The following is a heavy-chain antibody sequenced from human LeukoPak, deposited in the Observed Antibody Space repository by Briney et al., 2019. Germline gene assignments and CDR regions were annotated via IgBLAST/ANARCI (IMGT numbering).Heavy chain of an antibody. Sequence: ASVKVSCKASGYTFTSYGISWVRQAPGQGLEWMGWISANNGNPNSAQKLQGRVTMTTDTSTSTAYMELRSLRSDDTAVYYCARVSVTENWFDPWGQGTLVTVSS. CDR2: ISANNGNP. CDR3: ARVSVTENWFDP. D-gene: IGHD4-11*01. CDR1: GYTFTSYG. V-gene: IGHV1-18*01. J-gene: IGHJ5*02.